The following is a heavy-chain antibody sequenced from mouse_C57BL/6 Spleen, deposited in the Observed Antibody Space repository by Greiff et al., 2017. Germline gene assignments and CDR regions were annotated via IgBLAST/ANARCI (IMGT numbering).Heavy chain of an antibody. Sequence: VQLKESGPGLVAPSQCLSITCTVSGFSLTSYGVDWVRQSPGKGLEWLGEIWGVGSTNYNSALKSSLSISKDNSKSQVFLKMNSLQTDDTAIDYCASGYYGSSYRFAYWGQGTLVTVSA. D-gene: IGHD1-1*01. V-gene: IGHV2-6*01. J-gene: IGHJ3*01. CDR1: GFSLTSYG. CDR2: IWGVGST. CDR3: ASGYYGSSYRFAY.